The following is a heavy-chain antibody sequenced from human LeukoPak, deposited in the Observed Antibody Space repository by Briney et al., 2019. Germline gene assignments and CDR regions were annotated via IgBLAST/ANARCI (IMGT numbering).Heavy chain of an antibody. D-gene: IGHD3-22*01. CDR1: GGSFSGYF. V-gene: IGHV4-34*01. J-gene: IGHJ4*02. Sequence: SETLSLTCAVYGGSFSGYFWTWIRQPPGKGLEWIGEVNHSGSTNYNPSLKSRVTISVDTSKNQFSLKLSSVGAADTAVYYCARGPPVAYYGTGGYYFFDYWGQGILVTVSS. CDR3: ARGPPVAYYGTGGYYFFDY. CDR2: VNHSGST.